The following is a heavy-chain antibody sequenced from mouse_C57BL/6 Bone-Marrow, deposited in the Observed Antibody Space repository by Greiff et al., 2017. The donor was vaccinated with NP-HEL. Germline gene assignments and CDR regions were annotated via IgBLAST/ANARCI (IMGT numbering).Heavy chain of an antibody. CDR3: ARVPFTTVNFDV. Sequence: VQLQQSGPELVKPGASVKIPCKASGYTFTDYNMDWVKQSHGKSLEWIGDINPNNGGTIYNQKFKGKATLTVDKSSSTAYMELRSLTSEDTAVYYCARVPFTTVNFDVWGTGTTVTVSS. V-gene: IGHV1-18*01. CDR2: INPNNGGT. CDR1: GYTFTDYN. J-gene: IGHJ1*03. D-gene: IGHD1-1*01.